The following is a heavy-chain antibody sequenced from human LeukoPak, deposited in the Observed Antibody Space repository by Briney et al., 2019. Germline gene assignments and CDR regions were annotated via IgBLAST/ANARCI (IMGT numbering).Heavy chain of an antibody. CDR2: ISGSGGST. V-gene: IGHV3-23*01. Sequence: GGSLRLSWAASGFTFSSYAMSWVRQAPGKGLEWVSAISGSGGSTYYADSVKGRFTISRDNSKNTLYLQMNSLRAEDTAVYYCAKGEIYGSGSYNSYYFDYWGQGTLVTVSS. J-gene: IGHJ4*02. CDR1: GFTFSSYA. CDR3: AKGEIYGSGSYNSYYFDY. D-gene: IGHD3-10*01.